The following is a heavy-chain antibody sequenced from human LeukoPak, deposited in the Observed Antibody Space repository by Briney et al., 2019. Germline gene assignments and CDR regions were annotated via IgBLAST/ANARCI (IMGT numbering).Heavy chain of an antibody. CDR3: ARRVYSSGWYHWFDP. D-gene: IGHD6-19*01. J-gene: IGHJ5*02. Sequence: GSLKISCKGSGYSFTSYWIGWVRQMPGKGLEWMGIIYPGDSDTRYSPSFQGQVTFSADKSISTAYLQWSSLKASDTAMYYCARRVYSSGWYHWFDPWGQGTLVTVSS. V-gene: IGHV5-51*01. CDR1: GYSFTSYW. CDR2: IYPGDSDT.